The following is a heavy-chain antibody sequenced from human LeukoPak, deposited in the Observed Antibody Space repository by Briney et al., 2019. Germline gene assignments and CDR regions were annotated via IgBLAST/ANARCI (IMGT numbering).Heavy chain of an antibody. CDR1: GFTFSSYW. D-gene: IGHD2-15*01. CDR3: ARDSRYCSGGSRSYYYYYMDV. V-gene: IGHV3-7*01. J-gene: IGHJ6*03. CDR2: IKQDGSEK. Sequence: GGSLRLFCAASGFTFSSYWMSWVRQAPGKGLEWVANIKQDGSEKYYVDSVKGRFTISRDNAKNSLYVQMNSLSGDDTAVYYCARDSRYCSGGSRSYYYYYMDVWGKGTTVTVSS.